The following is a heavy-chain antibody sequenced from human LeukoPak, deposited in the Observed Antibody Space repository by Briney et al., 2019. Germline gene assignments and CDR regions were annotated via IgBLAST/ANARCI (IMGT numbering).Heavy chain of an antibody. Sequence: SETLSLTCTVSGGSISSGSYYWSWIRQPAGKGLEWIGRIYTSGSTNYNPSLKSRVTMSVDTSKNQFSLKLSSVTAADTAVYYCARVPDGDYVDYWGQGTLVTVSS. CDR1: GGSISSGSYY. V-gene: IGHV4-61*02. J-gene: IGHJ4*02. D-gene: IGHD4-17*01. CDR3: ARVPDGDYVDY. CDR2: IYTSGST.